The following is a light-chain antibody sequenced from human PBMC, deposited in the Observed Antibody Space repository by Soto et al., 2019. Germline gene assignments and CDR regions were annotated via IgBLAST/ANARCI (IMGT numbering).Light chain of an antibody. V-gene: IGLV2-14*01. Sequence: QSALTQPASVSGSPGQSITISCTGTSSDVGGYNYVSWYQQHPGKAPKLMVYEVSNRPSGVSNRFSGSKCGNTASLTIYGLQAEDEADYYCSSYTSSSTLVFGTGTKVTVL. CDR1: SSDVGGYNY. J-gene: IGLJ1*01. CDR2: EVS. CDR3: SSYTSSSTLV.